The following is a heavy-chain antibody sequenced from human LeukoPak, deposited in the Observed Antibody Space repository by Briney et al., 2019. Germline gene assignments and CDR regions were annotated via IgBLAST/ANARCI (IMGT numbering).Heavy chain of an antibody. V-gene: IGHV3-48*02. CDR2: INSSSSTI. CDR3: ARILAFSGSWGYFDY. J-gene: IGHJ4*02. CDR1: GFTFSSYS. Sequence: GGSLRLSCAASGFTFSSYSMNWLRQAPGKGLEWVSYINSSSSTIYYADSVKGRFTISRDDANNSLYLQMNGLRDEDTAVYYCARILAFSGSWGYFDYWGQGALVTVSS. D-gene: IGHD6-13*01.